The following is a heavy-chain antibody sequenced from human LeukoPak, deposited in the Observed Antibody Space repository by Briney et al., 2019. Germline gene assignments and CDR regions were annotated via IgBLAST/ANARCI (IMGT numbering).Heavy chain of an antibody. CDR2: ISSSSSYI. CDR3: ALGGQYGSYFDY. V-gene: IGHV3-21*01. J-gene: IGHJ4*02. CDR1: GFTFSSYS. Sequence: GGSLRLSRAASGFTFSSYSMNWVRQAPGKGLEWVSSISSSSSYIYYADSVKGRFTISRDNAKNSLYLQMNSLRAEDTAVYYCALGGQYGSYFDYWGQGTLVTVSS. D-gene: IGHD3-16*01.